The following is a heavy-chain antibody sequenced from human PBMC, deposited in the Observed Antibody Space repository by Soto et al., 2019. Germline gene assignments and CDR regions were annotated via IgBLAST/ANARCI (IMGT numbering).Heavy chain of an antibody. CDR1: GYTFTSYD. CDR2: MNPNSGNT. D-gene: IGHD3-3*01. J-gene: IGHJ6*03. CDR3: ARGPLRLLESVPPPPYYCYYMDV. Sequence: ASVKVSCKASGYTFTSYDINWVRQATGQGLEWMGWMNPNSGNTGYAQKFQGRVTMTRNTSISTAYMELSSLRSEDTAVYYCARGPLRLLESVPPPPYYCYYMDVWGKGTTVTVSS. V-gene: IGHV1-8*01.